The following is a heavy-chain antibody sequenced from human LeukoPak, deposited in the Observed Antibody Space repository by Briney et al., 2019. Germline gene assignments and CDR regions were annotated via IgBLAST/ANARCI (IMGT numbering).Heavy chain of an antibody. V-gene: IGHV3-30*02. Sequence: PGGSLRLSCAASGFTFNNYGMHWVRRAPGKGLEWVAFIRLDASNEYYADSVKGRFTISRDNSKNMLFLQMNSLRAEDTAIYYCAKLSTYLRPGAYWGQGTLVTVSS. CDR3: AKLSTYLRPGAY. D-gene: IGHD2-2*01. J-gene: IGHJ4*02. CDR1: GFTFNNYG. CDR2: IRLDASNE.